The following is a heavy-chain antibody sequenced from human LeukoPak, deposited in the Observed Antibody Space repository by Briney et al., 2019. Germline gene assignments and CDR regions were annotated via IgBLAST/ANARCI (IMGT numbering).Heavy chain of an antibody. D-gene: IGHD6-13*01. J-gene: IGHJ6*02. Sequence: GGSLRLSCAASGFTVNSNYMIWVRQAPGMGLEWVSVITGSGGNTYYADSVKGRFTISKDNSKNTVYLQMSSLRVDDTAVYYCAKAASSSWPSYYYGMDVWGQGTTVTVSS. V-gene: IGHV3-23*01. CDR3: AKAASSSWPSYYYGMDV. CDR1: GFTVNSNY. CDR2: ITGSGGNT.